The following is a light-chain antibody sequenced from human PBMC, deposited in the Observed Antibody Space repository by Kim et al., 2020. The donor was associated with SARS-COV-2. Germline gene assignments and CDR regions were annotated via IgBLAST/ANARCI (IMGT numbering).Light chain of an antibody. J-gene: IGKJ2*01. V-gene: IGKV1-39*01. CDR1: QTISSY. CDR2: TAS. CDR3: QQSSSPPYT. Sequence: AAVGDRVTITCRASQTISSYLSWYQQKPGKAPKLLIYTASTLQSGVPSRFSGSGSGTDFALTISSLQPEDFATYYCQQSSSPPYTFGQGTKLEI.